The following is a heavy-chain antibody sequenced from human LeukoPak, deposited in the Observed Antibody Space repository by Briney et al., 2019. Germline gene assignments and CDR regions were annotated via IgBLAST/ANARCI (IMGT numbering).Heavy chain of an antibody. CDR1: GFTFTNYP. V-gene: IGHV3-30*04. CDR3: ASDAGAGFDY. D-gene: IGHD6-13*01. J-gene: IGHJ4*02. Sequence: GGSLRLSCAASGFTFTNYPVHWVRPAPGKGLEGGTDISYEGTTKCSADSVKGRFTSSRDTSRNTLYLQMNSLSAEDTAVYYCASDAGAGFDYWGQGALVTVSS. CDR2: ISYEGTTK.